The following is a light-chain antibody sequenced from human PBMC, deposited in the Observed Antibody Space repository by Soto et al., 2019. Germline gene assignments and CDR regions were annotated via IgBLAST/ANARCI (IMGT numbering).Light chain of an antibody. V-gene: IGKV3-20*01. Sequence: EIVLTKSYGTMSLSPCERSTLYFRDSQSVSSSYLAWYQQKPGQAPRLLIYGASSRATGIPDRFSGSGSGTDFTLTISRLEPEDFAVYYCQKYGSSLWTFGNGTKVDIK. CDR2: GAS. CDR1: QSVSSSY. CDR3: QKYGSSLWT. J-gene: IGKJ1*01.